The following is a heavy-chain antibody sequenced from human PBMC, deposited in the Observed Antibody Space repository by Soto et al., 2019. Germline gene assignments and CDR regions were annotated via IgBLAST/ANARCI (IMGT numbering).Heavy chain of an antibody. V-gene: IGHV1-3*01. Sequence: ASVKGSCKASGYTFTSYAMHWVRQAPGQRLEWMGWINAGNGNTKYSQKFQGRVTITRDTSASTAYMELSSLRSEDTAVYYCARGYYYGSGSQNGYYYYGMDVWGQGTTVTVSS. CDR2: INAGNGNT. D-gene: IGHD3-10*01. J-gene: IGHJ6*02. CDR3: ARGYYYGSGSQNGYYYYGMDV. CDR1: GYTFTSYA.